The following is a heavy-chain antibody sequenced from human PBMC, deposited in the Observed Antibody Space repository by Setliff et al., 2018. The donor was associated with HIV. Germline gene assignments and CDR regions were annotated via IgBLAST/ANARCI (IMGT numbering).Heavy chain of an antibody. CDR3: ARGFLRSRRRWFDP. CDR2: IFYSGST. Sequence: SETLSLTCTVSGGSISSYYWSWIRQPPGKGLEWIGYIFYSGSTNYNPSLKSRVTISVDASKNQFSLRLSSVTAADTAVYYCARGFLRSRRRWFDPWGQGTLVTVSS. J-gene: IGHJ5*02. CDR1: GGSISSYY. D-gene: IGHD4-17*01. V-gene: IGHV4-59*01.